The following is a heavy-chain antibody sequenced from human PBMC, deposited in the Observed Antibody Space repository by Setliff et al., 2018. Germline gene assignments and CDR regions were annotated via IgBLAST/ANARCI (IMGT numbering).Heavy chain of an antibody. Sequence: PGGSLRLSCAASGFTFSSYTMNWVRQAPGKGLEWVTAISSSSTYIFYADSVRGRLTISRDNTKNSLYLQMNSLRAEDTAVYYCARDGVMYGMDVWGQGTTVTVSS. V-gene: IGHV3-21*01. CDR3: ARDGVMYGMDV. J-gene: IGHJ6*02. CDR1: GFTFSSYT. CDR2: ISSSSTYI. D-gene: IGHD2-8*01.